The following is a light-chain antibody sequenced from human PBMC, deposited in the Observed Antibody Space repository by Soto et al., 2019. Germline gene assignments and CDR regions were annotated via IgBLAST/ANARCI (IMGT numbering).Light chain of an antibody. J-gene: IGKJ5*01. CDR3: QQYGSSPIT. Sequence: EIVLTQSPGTLSLSPGERATLSCMTSQSVSSSYLAWYQQKPGQSARLLIYAASSRATGIPDRFSGSGSGTDFSLTISRLEPEDFAVYYCQQYGSSPITFGQGTRLEIK. CDR1: QSVSSSY. V-gene: IGKV3-20*01. CDR2: AAS.